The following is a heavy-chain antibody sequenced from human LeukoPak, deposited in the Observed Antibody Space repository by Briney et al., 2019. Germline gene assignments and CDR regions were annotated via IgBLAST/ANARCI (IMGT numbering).Heavy chain of an antibody. V-gene: IGHV3-23*01. D-gene: IGHD3-22*01. Sequence: PGESLRLSCAASGFTFSSYAMSWVRQAPGKGLEWVSAISGSGGSTYYADSVKGRFTISRDNSKNTLYLQMNSLRAEDTAVYYCAKDRHDSSGYYVLGYWGQGTLVTVSS. CDR3: AKDRHDSSGYYVLGY. CDR1: GFTFSSYA. CDR2: ISGSGGST. J-gene: IGHJ4*02.